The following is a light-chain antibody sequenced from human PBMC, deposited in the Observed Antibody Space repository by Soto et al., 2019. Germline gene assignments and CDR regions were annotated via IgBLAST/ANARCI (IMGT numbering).Light chain of an antibody. CDR1: QRISSRN. J-gene: IGKJ2*01. V-gene: IGKV3-20*01. CDR3: QQYSDLPYT. Sequence: EIVLTQSPGTLSLSPRERDTLSCRASQRISSRNLAWYQQKPGQAPRLLIYNTSSRATGIPDRFSGSGSVTDFTLTINRLEPEDFAVYYCQQYSDLPYTFGQGTKLEVK. CDR2: NTS.